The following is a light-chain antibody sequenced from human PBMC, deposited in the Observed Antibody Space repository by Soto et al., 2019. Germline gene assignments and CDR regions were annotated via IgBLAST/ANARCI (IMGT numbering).Light chain of an antibody. J-gene: IGLJ1*01. CDR2: ETS. CDR1: SSDFGSYKF. CDR3: FSFTSTNTHV. Sequence: QSLLSPLASLSGSPGQSVTISFTGTSSDFGSYKFVSWYQHHPGKVPKVIIYETSKRPSGVSDRFSGSKSGNTASLTISGLQAEDEADYYCFSFTSTNTHVFGSATKVTVL. V-gene: IGLV2-23*01.